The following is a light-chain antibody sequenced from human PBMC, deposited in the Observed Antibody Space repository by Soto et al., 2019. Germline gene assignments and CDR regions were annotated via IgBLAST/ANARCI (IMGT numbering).Light chain of an antibody. Sequence: DIQMTQSPSTLSASVGDRVTITCRASQSCGTSLAWYQQRPGKAPNLLIYKASNLESGVPSRFSGSGSGTKFTLTISSVQPDVFATYYCQQYNNYWTFGQGTKVEIK. J-gene: IGKJ1*01. CDR1: QSCGTS. CDR3: QQYNNYWT. CDR2: KAS. V-gene: IGKV1-5*03.